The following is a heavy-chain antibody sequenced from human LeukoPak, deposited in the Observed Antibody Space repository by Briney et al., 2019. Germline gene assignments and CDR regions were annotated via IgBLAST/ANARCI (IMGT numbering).Heavy chain of an antibody. CDR3: ARDLGYCSGGSCYTWFDP. D-gene: IGHD2-15*01. V-gene: IGHV1-18*01. J-gene: IGHJ5*02. Sequence: ASVKVSCKASGYTFTSYGISWVRQAPGQGREWMGWISAYNGKTNYAQKLQCRVTMTTDTSTSTAYMELRSLRSDDTAVYYCARDLGYCSGGSCYTWFDPWGQGTLVTVSS. CDR2: ISAYNGKT. CDR1: GYTFTSYG.